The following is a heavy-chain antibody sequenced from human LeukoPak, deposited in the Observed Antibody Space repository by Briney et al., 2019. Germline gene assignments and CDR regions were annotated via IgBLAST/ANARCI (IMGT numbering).Heavy chain of an antibody. D-gene: IGHD3-16*02. J-gene: IGHJ4*02. CDR2: ISSSSTYI. CDR3: ARDLSDDYVWGSYRYWAY. Sequence: GGSLRLSCAASGFTFSSFSMNWVRQAPGKGLEWVSSISSSSTYIYYADSVRGRFTIFRDNAKNSLYLQMNSLRAEDTAVYYCARDLSDDYVWGSYRYWAYWGQGTLVTVSS. CDR1: GFTFSSFS. V-gene: IGHV3-21*01.